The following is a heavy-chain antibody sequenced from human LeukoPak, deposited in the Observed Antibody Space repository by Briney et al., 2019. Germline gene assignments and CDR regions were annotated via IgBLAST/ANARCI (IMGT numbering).Heavy chain of an antibody. J-gene: IGHJ4*01. CDR3: AKGIRTVRLHYFDY. Sequence: GGSLRLSCAASGFTFDDYTMHWVRQVPGRGLEWVSGITSNSATMAYADSVKGRFTISRDNAKNSLYLQMNSLRPEDTALYYCAKGIRTVRLHYFDYWGHGTLVTVSS. D-gene: IGHD6-6*01. V-gene: IGHV3-9*01. CDR1: GFTFDDYT. CDR2: ITSNSATM.